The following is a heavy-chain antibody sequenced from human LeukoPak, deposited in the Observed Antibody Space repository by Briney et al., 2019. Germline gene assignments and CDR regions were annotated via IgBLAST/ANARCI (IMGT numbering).Heavy chain of an antibody. D-gene: IGHD2-21*02. CDR2: ISADGGSP. CDR3: ARDRDFPRDQFDY. V-gene: IGHV3-23*01. CDR1: GFTFGSYA. J-gene: IGHJ4*02. Sequence: GGSLRLSCAASGFTFGSYAMSWVRQAPGKGLEWVSAISADGGSPWYAGSVRGRSTISRDNSKNTVYLQMESLRVEDTAVHFCARDRDFPRDQFDYWGQGTLVTVSS.